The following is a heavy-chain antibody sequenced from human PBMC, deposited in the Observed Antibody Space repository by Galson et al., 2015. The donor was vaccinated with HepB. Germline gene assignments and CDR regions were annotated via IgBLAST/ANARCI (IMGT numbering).Heavy chain of an antibody. J-gene: IGHJ4*02. V-gene: IGHV3-73*01. CDR1: GFTFSGSA. CDR2: IRSKANSYAT. CDR3: SRDEDSSGYYDWPLGY. Sequence: SLRLSCAASGFTFSGSAMHWVRQASGKGLEWVGRIRSKANSYATAYAASVKGRFTISRDDSKNTAFLQMSSLKTEDTAVYYCSRDEDSSGYYDWPLGYWGQGPLVTVSS. D-gene: IGHD3-22*01.